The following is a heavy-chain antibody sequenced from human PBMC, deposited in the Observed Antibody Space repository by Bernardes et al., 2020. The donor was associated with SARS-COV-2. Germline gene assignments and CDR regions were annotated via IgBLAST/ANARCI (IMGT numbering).Heavy chain of an antibody. CDR3: ARRDYFDC. CDR1: GGSISDTSYY. CDR2: VYSSGTT. Sequence: SQTLCLTCSVSGGSISDTSYYWGWIRQPPGKGLEWIGSVYSSGTTYYNPSLKSRVTISINTSKNQFSLNLTSVTAADTAVYYCARRDYFDCWGQGTLVTVSS. J-gene: IGHJ4*02. V-gene: IGHV4-39*01.